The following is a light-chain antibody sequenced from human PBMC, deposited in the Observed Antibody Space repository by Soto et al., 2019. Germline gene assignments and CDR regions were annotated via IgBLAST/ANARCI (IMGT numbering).Light chain of an antibody. CDR1: SSDVGAYNY. J-gene: IGLJ3*02. V-gene: IGLV2-14*01. CDR2: EVS. Sequence: QSALTQPASVSGSPGQSITISCTGTSSDVGAYNYVSWYQQHPGKAPKLMIYEVSNRPSGVSDRFSACKSGNTASLTISGLQAEDEADYYCTSYTSSSTWVFGGGTKVTVL. CDR3: TSYTSSSTWV.